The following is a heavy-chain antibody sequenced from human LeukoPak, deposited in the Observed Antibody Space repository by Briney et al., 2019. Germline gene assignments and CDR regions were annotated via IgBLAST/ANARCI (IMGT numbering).Heavy chain of an antibody. CDR2: INPNSGGT. V-gene: IGHV1-2*02. J-gene: IGHJ4*02. D-gene: IGHD2-21*01. Sequence: ASVKVSCKASGYTFTGYYMHWVRQAPGQGLEWMGWINPNSGGTNYPQKFQGTVTMTRDTSISTVYMELSRLRSDDTAMYYCARDHCGGDSCLGYWGQGTLVTVSS. CDR3: ARDHCGGDSCLGY. CDR1: GYTFTGYY.